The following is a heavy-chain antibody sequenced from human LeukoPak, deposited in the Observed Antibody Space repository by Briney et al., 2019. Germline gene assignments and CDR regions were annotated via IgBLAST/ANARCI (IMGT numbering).Heavy chain of an antibody. D-gene: IGHD2-21*02. Sequence: GGSLRLSCAASGFTFSSYSMNWVRQAPGKGLEWVSSISSSSSYIYYADSVKGRLTISRDNAKNSLYLQMNSLRAEDTAVYYCARDLAYCGGDCPPYYYYYYYMDVWGKGTTVTVSS. J-gene: IGHJ6*03. CDR3: ARDLAYCGGDCPPYYYYYYYMDV. V-gene: IGHV3-21*01. CDR2: ISSSSSYI. CDR1: GFTFSSYS.